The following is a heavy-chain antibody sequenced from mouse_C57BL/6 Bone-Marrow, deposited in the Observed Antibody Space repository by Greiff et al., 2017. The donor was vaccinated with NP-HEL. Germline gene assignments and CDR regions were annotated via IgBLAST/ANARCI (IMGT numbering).Heavy chain of an antibody. Sequence: VKLMESGAELARPGASVKMSCKASGYTFTSYTMHWVKQRPGQGLEWIGYINPSSGYTKYNQKFKDKATLTADKSSSTAYMQLSSLTSEDSAVYYCARNGYNAWYFDVWGTGTTVTVSS. CDR1: GYTFTSYT. V-gene: IGHV1-4*01. D-gene: IGHD2-2*01. CDR2: INPSSGYT. J-gene: IGHJ1*03. CDR3: ARNGYNAWYFDV.